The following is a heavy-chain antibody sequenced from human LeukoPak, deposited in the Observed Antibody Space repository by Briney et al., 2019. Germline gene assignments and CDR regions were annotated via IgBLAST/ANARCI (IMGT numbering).Heavy chain of an antibody. CDR2: INPNSGGT. D-gene: IGHD3-22*01. V-gene: IGHV1-2*02. J-gene: IGHJ3*02. Sequence: GASVKVSCKASGYTFTGYYMHWVRQAPGQGLEWMGWINPNSGGTNYAQKFQGRVTMTRDTSISTAYMELSSLRSEDTAVYYCARDVVVVITTGYRAFDIWGQGTMVTVSS. CDR1: GYTFTGYY. CDR3: ARDVVVVITTGYRAFDI.